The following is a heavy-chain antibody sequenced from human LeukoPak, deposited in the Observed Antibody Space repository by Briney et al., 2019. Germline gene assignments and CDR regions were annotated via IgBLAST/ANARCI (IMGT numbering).Heavy chain of an antibody. CDR1: GGAISSYY. V-gene: IGHV4-59*08. CDR2: IYYSGST. Sequence: SETLSLTCTVSGGAISSYYWSWIRQPPGKGLEWIGYIYYSGSTNYNPSLKGRVTISVDTSKNQFSLKLSSVTAADTAVYYCATTYSSSGWFDPWGQGTLVTVSS. J-gene: IGHJ5*02. CDR3: ATTYSSSGWFDP. D-gene: IGHD6-6*01.